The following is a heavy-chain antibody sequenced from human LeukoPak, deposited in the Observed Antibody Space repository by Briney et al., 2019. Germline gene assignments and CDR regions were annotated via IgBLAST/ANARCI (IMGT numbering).Heavy chain of an antibody. Sequence: PSGTLSLTCAVSGGSISSSNWWSWVRQPPGKGLEWIGEIFHSGSTNYNPSLKSRVTISVDKSKNQFSLNLSSVTAADTVVYYCASTDGSGSYYFPGDYWGQGTLVTVSS. CDR1: GGSISSSNW. CDR3: ASTDGSGSYYFPGDY. J-gene: IGHJ4*02. V-gene: IGHV4-4*02. CDR2: IFHSGST. D-gene: IGHD3-10*01.